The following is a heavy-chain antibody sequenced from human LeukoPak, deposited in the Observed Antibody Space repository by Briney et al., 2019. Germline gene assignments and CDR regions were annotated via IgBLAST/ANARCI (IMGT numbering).Heavy chain of an antibody. CDR2: IRYDGSNK. CDR1: GFTFSSYG. D-gene: IGHD2-8*01. V-gene: IGHV3-30*02. CDR3: AKVYFRSVSGPPSR. J-gene: IGHJ4*02. Sequence: EGSLRLSCAASGFTFSSYGMHWVRQAPGKGLEWVAFIRYDGSNKYYADSVKGRFTISRDNSKNTLYLQMNSLRAEDTAVYYCAKVYFRSVSGPPSRWGQGTLVTVSS.